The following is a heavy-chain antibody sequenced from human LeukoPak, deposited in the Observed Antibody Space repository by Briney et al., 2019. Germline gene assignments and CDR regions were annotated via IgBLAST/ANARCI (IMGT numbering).Heavy chain of an antibody. CDR3: ARDGVARGGSYGLDFDY. D-gene: IGHD1-26*01. J-gene: IGHJ4*02. CDR2: ISSSSSYI. Sequence: GRSLRLSCAAFGFTFSSYSMNWVRQAPGKGLEWVSSISSSSSYIYYADSVKGRFTISRDNAKNSLYLQMNSLRAEDTAVYYCARDGVARGGSYGLDFDYWGQGTLVTVSS. CDR1: GFTFSSYS. V-gene: IGHV3-21*01.